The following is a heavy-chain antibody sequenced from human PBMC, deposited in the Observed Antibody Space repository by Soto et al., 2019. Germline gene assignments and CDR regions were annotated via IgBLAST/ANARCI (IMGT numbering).Heavy chain of an antibody. CDR1: GGSVSSGSYY. D-gene: IGHD3-22*01. J-gene: IGHJ4*02. CDR3: ARGVVVVRVFDY. V-gene: IGHV4-61*01. Sequence: QVQLQESGPGLVKPSETLSLTCTVSGGSVSSGSYYWSWIRQPPGKGLEWIGYIYYSGSTNYNPSLKSRVTISVDTSKNQFSLKLSSVTAADKAVYYCARGVVVVRVFDYWGQGTLVTVSS. CDR2: IYYSGST.